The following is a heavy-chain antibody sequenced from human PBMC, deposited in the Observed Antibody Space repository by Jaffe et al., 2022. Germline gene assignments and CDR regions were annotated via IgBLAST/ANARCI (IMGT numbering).Heavy chain of an antibody. D-gene: IGHD2-15*01. Sequence: QLQLQESGPGLVKPSETLSLTCTVSGGSISSSSYYWGWIRQPPGKGLEWIGSIYYSGSTYYNPSLKSRVTISVDTSKNQFSLKLSSVTAADTAVYYCARRYCSGGSCHYFDYWGQGTLVTVSS. V-gene: IGHV4-39*01. CDR2: IYYSGST. J-gene: IGHJ4*02. CDR1: GGSISSSSYY. CDR3: ARRYCSGGSCHYFDY.